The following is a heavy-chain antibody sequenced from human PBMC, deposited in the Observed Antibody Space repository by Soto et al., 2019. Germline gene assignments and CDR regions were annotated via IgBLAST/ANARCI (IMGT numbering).Heavy chain of an antibody. CDR3: AKDRYLDHDSRGYLFDN. D-gene: IGHD3-22*01. V-gene: IGHV3-23*01. J-gene: IGHJ4*02. CDR1: GFTFNIYA. Sequence: EVQLLESGGDLTQPGGSLRLSCAASGFTFNIYAMTWVRQAPGKGLEWVSAISRYGDITYYADSVEGRFSISRDNSKNSLYLQMTSLRAEDTAVYYCAKDRYLDHDSRGYLFDNWGQGTRVTVSS. CDR2: ISRYGDIT.